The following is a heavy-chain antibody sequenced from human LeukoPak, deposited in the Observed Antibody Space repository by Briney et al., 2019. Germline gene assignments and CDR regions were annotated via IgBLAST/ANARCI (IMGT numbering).Heavy chain of an antibody. J-gene: IGHJ6*03. CDR3: ARGVSPYQLLFYYYYYYMDV. CDR2: MNPNSGNT. Sequence: GASVKVSCKASGYTFTSYDINWVRQAPGQGLEWMGWMNPNSGNTGYAQKFQGRVTMTRNTSISTAYMELSSLRSEDTAVYYCARGVSPYQLLFYYYYYYMDVWGKGTTVTISS. CDR1: GYTFTSYD. D-gene: IGHD2-2*01. V-gene: IGHV1-8*01.